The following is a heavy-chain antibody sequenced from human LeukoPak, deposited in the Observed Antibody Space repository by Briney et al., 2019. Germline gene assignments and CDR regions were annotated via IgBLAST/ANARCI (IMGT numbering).Heavy chain of an antibody. CDR2: IYHSGST. J-gene: IGHJ3*02. D-gene: IGHD1-26*01. Sequence: SETLSLTCTVSGYSISSGYYWGWIRQPPGKGLEWIGSIYHSGSTYYNPSLKSRVIISVDTSKNQFSLKLSSVTAADTAVYHCARHGGSYRAFDIWGQGTMVTVSS. CDR3: ARHGGSYRAFDI. V-gene: IGHV4-38-2*02. CDR1: GYSISSGYY.